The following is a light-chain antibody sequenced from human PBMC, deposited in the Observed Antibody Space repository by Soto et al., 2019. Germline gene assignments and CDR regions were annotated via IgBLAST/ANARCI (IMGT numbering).Light chain of an antibody. Sequence: SVLTQPPSVSEAPGQRVTISCTGSSSNIGAGYEAHWYQQVPGPAPKLIISENNNRPSGVPDRFSGSKSGTSASLAITGLQAEDEAEYYCQSYDSSLSGYVFGTGTKLTVL. CDR3: QSYDSSLSGYV. J-gene: IGLJ1*01. CDR2: ENN. CDR1: SSNIGAGYE. V-gene: IGLV1-40*01.